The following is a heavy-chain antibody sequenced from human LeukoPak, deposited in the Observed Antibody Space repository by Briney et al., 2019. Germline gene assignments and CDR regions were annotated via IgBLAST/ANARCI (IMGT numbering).Heavy chain of an antibody. J-gene: IGHJ4*02. Sequence: PGGSLRLSCAASGFTFSTHRMNWVRQAPGKGLEWVADISGSSDDLHYADSVRGRFTISRDNTKNSLYLQMDSLTADDAAVYFCACLRGPSDYWGQGTLVTVSS. CDR2: ISGSSDDL. CDR3: ACLRGPSDY. V-gene: IGHV3-21*05. CDR1: GFTFSTHR. D-gene: IGHD4-17*01.